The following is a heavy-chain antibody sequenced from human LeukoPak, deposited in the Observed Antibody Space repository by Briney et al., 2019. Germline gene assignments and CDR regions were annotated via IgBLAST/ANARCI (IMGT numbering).Heavy chain of an antibody. CDR3: ARDRIYSSGWYGY. D-gene: IGHD6-19*01. J-gene: IGHJ4*02. V-gene: IGHV1-69*05. Sequence: ASVKVSCKASGGTFSSYAISWVRQAPGQGLERVGRIIPIFGTANYAQKFQGRVTITTDESTSTAYMELSSLRSEDTAVYYCARDRIYSSGWYGYWGQGTLVTVSS. CDR2: IIPIFGTA. CDR1: GGTFSSYA.